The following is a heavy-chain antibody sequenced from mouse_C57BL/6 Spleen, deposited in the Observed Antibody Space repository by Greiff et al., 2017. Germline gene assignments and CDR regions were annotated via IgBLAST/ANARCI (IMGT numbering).Heavy chain of an antibody. D-gene: IGHD1-1*01. CDR1: GFTFSDSG. CDR2: ISSGSSTL. J-gene: IGHJ4*01. Sequence: EVKLMESGGGLVKPGGSLKLSCAASGFTFSDSGMHWVRQAPEKGLEWVAYISSGSSTLYYADTVKGRFTISRENAKNTLFLQMTSLRSEDTAMYYCARDAVVEGAMDYWGQGTSVTVSS. CDR3: ARDAVVEGAMDY. V-gene: IGHV5-17*01.